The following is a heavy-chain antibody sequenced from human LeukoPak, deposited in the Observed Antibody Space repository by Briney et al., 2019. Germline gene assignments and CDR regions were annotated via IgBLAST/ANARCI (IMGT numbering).Heavy chain of an antibody. CDR2: IYYSGSI. Sequence: SETLSLTCTVSGGSISSGDYYWSWIRQPPGKGLEWIGYIYYSGSIYYNPSLKSRVTISVDTSKNQFSLKLSSVTAADTAVYYCARDLYGDYFDYWGQGTLVTVSS. J-gene: IGHJ4*02. D-gene: IGHD4-17*01. CDR3: ARDLYGDYFDY. V-gene: IGHV4-30-4*01. CDR1: GGSISSGDYY.